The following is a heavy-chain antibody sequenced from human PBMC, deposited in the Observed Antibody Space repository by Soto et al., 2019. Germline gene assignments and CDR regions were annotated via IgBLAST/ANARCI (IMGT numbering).Heavy chain of an antibody. J-gene: IGHJ3*01. CDR1: GFSLSTNGMG. D-gene: IGHD1-1*01. CDR3: AQSRSYSYTAFDF. V-gene: IGHV2-5*02. Sequence: SGHAGDPTQTLTLTCTFSGFSLSTNGMGVGWIRQPPGKALEWLALIYWDDDKRYSPSLKSRLSITKDTSKNEVVLTMTNMDPVDTATYYCAQSRSYSYTAFDFWGQGTMVTVSS. CDR2: IYWDDDK.